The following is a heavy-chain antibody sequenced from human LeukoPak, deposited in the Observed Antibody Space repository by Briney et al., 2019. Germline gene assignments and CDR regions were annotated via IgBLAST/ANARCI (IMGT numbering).Heavy chain of an antibody. V-gene: IGHV4-31*03. D-gene: IGHD4-17*01. CDR3: ARAHGDSSAGY. CDR2: IYHRGST. Sequence: SETLSLTCTVSGGSINSGVYYWSWIRQHPGKGLEWIGYIYHRGSTYYNPSLKSRVTISVDTSKSQFSLKLSSVTAADTAVYYCARAHGDSSAGYWGQGTLVTVSS. J-gene: IGHJ4*02. CDR1: GGSINSGVYY.